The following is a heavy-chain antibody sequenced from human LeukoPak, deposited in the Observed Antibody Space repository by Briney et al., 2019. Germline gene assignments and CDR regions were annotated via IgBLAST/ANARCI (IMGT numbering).Heavy chain of an antibody. D-gene: IGHD3-22*01. V-gene: IGHV4-4*02. J-gene: IGHJ4*02. CDR3: ARSSSGSYYFDY. Sequence: PSETLSLTCAVSGGSISSSNWWSWVRQPPGKGLEWIGEIYHSGSTNYNPSLKSRVAISVDKSKNQFSLKLSSVTAADTAVYYCARSSSGSYYFDYWGQGTLVTVSS. CDR1: GGSISSSNW. CDR2: IYHSGST.